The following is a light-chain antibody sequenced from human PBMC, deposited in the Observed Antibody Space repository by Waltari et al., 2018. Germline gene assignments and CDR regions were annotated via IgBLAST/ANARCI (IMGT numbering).Light chain of an antibody. Sequence: SALTPPASVSDSPGPSITIPCPAISSLAGHWTLVPCYQQPPGKAPKLLIYEATKRPSGVSDRFSGSKSGNTASLTISGLHTEDEAHYYCCSYAGDNSLIFGGGTKVTVL. CDR2: EAT. CDR3: CSYAGDNSLI. J-gene: IGLJ2*01. V-gene: IGLV2-23*01. CDR1: SSLAGHWTL.